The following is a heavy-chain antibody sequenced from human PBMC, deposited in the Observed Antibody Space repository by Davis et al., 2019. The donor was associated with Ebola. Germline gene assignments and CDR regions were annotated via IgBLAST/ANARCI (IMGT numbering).Heavy chain of an antibody. V-gene: IGHV4-61*01. Sequence: SETLSLTCTVSGGSVSSVSYYWSWIRQPPGKGLEWIGYIYYSGSTNYNPSLKCRVTISVDTSKNQFSLKLSSVTAADTAVYYCARHSTRYYYYGMDVWGQGTTVTVSS. CDR1: GGSVSSVSYY. J-gene: IGHJ6*02. CDR2: IYYSGST. CDR3: ARHSTRYYYYGMDV. D-gene: IGHD1-1*01.